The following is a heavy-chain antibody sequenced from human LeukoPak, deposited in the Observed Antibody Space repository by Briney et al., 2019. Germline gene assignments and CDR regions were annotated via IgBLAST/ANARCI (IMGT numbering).Heavy chain of an antibody. Sequence: SETLSLTCTVSGGSLSGYYWSWLRQSPGKGLEWIGYIHYSGNTIYNPSLKSRVTISVDTSNNQFSLNLRSVTAADTAVYYCARYYSSGYTHYFDSWGQGTLVTVSS. CDR3: ARYYSSGYTHYFDS. V-gene: IGHV4-59*01. CDR2: IHYSGNT. D-gene: IGHD3-22*01. J-gene: IGHJ4*02. CDR1: GGSLSGYY.